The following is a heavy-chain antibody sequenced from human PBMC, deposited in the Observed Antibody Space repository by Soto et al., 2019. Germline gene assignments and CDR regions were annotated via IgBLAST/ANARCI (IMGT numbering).Heavy chain of an antibody. CDR1: GYTFTSYG. J-gene: IGHJ4*02. V-gene: IGHV1-18*04. Sequence: VKVSCKASGYTFTSYGISWVRQAPGQGLEWMGWISAYNGNTNYAQKPQGRVTMTTDTSTSTAYMELRSLRSDDTAVYYCARTVRDSYGSIYYDYWGQGTLVTVSS. CDR2: ISAYNGNT. D-gene: IGHD5-18*01. CDR3: ARTVRDSYGSIYYDY.